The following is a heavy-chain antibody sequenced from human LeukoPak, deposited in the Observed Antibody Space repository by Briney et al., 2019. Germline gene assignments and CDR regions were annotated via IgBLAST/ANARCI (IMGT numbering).Heavy chain of an antibody. CDR2: VNLQGST. Sequence: SGPLTLTCDVSGGSITQTDYWTWVRQPPGKGLEWIGKVNLQGSTNYNPSLMRRVAISVDTSANHVSLQLTSVTAADTAVYYGAKEGGPYRPLDYSGQGTLVTVSS. J-gene: IGHJ4*02. CDR3: AKEGGPYRPLDY. V-gene: IGHV4-4*02. CDR1: GGSITQTDY.